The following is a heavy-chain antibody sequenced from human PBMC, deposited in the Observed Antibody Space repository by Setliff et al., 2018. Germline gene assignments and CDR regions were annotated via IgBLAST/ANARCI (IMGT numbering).Heavy chain of an antibody. CDR3: VRDYKWGFDY. Sequence: GGSLRLSCAASGFTVSSNCMSWVRLAPGKGLEWVSSISESGGRTYYADSVKGRFTISRDNDKNSLYLQMNSLRVEDTAVYYCVRDYKWGFDYWGQGARVTVSS. CDR1: GFTVSSNC. D-gene: IGHD4-4*01. J-gene: IGHJ4*02. V-gene: IGHV3-23*01. CDR2: ISESGGRT.